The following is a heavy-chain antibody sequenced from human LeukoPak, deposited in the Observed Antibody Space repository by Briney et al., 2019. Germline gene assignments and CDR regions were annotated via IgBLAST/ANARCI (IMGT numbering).Heavy chain of an antibody. CDR2: ISSSSSYI. J-gene: IGHJ4*02. V-gene: IGHV3-21*01. D-gene: IGHD3-10*01. Sequence: GGSLRLSCAASGFTFSSYSMNWVRQAPGKGLEGVSSISSSSSYIYYADSVKGRFTISRDNAKNSLYLQMNSLRAEDTAVYYCARAGEYYYGSGSDYWGQGTLVTVSS. CDR1: GFTFSSYS. CDR3: ARAGEYYYGSGSDY.